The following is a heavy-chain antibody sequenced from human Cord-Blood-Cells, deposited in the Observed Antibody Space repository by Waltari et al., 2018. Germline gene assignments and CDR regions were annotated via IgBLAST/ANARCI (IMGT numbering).Heavy chain of an antibody. Sequence: QVQLQQWGAGLLKPSETMSLTCAVYGGSFSGYYWRWIRQPPGKGLEWIGEINHSGSTNYNPSLKSRVTISVDTSKNQFSLKLSSVTAADTAVYYCAREGSSSWSGFDYWGQGTLVTVSS. CDR1: GGSFSGYY. CDR3: AREGSSSWSGFDY. V-gene: IGHV4-34*01. D-gene: IGHD6-13*01. CDR2: INHSGST. J-gene: IGHJ4*02.